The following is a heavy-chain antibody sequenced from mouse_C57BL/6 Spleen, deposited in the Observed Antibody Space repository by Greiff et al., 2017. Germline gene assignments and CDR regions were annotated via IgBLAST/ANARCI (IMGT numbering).Heavy chain of an antibody. CDR2: INPSTGGT. CDR3: ARFGSSSSY. Sequence: EVQRVESGPELVKPGASVKISCKASGYSFTGYYMNWVKQSPEKSLEWIGEINPSTGGTTYNQKFKAKATLTVDKSSSTAYMQLKSLTSEDSAVYYCARFGSSSSYWGQGTLVTVSA. J-gene: IGHJ3*01. D-gene: IGHD1-1*01. CDR1: GYSFTGYY. V-gene: IGHV1-42*01.